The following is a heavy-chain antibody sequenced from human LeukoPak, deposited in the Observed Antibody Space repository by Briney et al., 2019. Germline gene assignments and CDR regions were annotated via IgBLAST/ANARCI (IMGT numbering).Heavy chain of an antibody. Sequence: PSETLSLTCTVSGGSFSTYYWTWIRQPPGKGLEWIGYIYSGGSTNYNPSLKSRVTISLGTSTNQFSLKLSSVTAADTAVYYCARREAVTGTPRAWFDPWGQGTLVTVSS. V-gene: IGHV4-59*08. CDR3: ARREAVTGTPRAWFDP. CDR1: GGSFSTYY. J-gene: IGHJ5*02. CDR2: IYSGGST. D-gene: IGHD6-19*01.